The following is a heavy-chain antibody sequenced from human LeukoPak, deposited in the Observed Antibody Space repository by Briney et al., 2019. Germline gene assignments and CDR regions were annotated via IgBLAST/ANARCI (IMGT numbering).Heavy chain of an antibody. D-gene: IGHD3-3*01. CDR1: GYTFTSYD. J-gene: IGHJ4*02. CDR3: ARDFAAIFGVVIGRDY. Sequence: GSVQVSCKASGYTFTSYDINWVRQATGQGLEWMGWMNPNSGNKDYAHKFQGGVTITRNTSINTADMALSSLRSEDTAVYYCARDFAAIFGVVIGRDYWGQGTLVTVSS. V-gene: IGHV1-8*03. CDR2: MNPNSGNK.